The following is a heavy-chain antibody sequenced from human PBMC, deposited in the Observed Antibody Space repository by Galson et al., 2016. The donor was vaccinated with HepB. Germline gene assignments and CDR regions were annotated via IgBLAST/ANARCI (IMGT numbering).Heavy chain of an antibody. CDR1: GFTFGDYY. Sequence: SLRLSCAGSGFTFGDYYMSWIRQAPGKGLEWISYITTPDNTVYDVDSVKGRFTTSRDNAKSSLFLQMHSLRAEDTAVYFRVRDFGGYCGQGTLVTVSS. D-gene: IGHD3-10*01. J-gene: IGHJ4*02. CDR3: VRDFGGY. V-gene: IGHV3-11*04. CDR2: ITTPDNTV.